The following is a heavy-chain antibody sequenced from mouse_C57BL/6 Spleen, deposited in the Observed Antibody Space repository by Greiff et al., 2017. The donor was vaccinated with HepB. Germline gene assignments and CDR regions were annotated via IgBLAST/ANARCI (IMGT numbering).Heavy chain of an antibody. CDR2: ISYDGSN. CDR1: GYSITSGYY. Sequence: EVQLVESGPGLVKPSQSLSLTCSVTGYSITSGYYWNLIRQFPGNKLEWMGYISYDGSNNYNPSLKNRISITRDTSKNQFFLKLNSVTTEDTATFYCARDGNYVAWFAYWGQGTLVTVSA. V-gene: IGHV3-6*01. J-gene: IGHJ3*01. D-gene: IGHD2-1*01. CDR3: ARDGNYVAWFAY.